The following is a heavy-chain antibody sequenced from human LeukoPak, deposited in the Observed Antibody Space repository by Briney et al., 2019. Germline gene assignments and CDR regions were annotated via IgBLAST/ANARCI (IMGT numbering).Heavy chain of an antibody. D-gene: IGHD5-24*01. CDR1: GDSVSRFY. J-gene: IGHJ4*02. CDR3: ARANIYGFNTDFDH. CDR2: VYHTGST. V-gene: IGHV4-59*02. Sequence: SETLSLTCSVSGDSVSRFYWSWIRQPPGKGPEWIGFVYHTGSTTYNPSLKSRVSILIDTSKNQLSLKLTSVAAADTAGYYCARANIYGFNTDFDHWGQGNLVTVSS.